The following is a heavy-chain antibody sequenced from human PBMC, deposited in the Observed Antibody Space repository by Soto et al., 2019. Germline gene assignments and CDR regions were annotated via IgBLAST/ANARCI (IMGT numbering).Heavy chain of an antibody. CDR3: ARVIAVAAPPTGH. CDR1: GFTFSSYA. D-gene: IGHD6-19*01. J-gene: IGHJ4*02. V-gene: IGHV3-30-3*01. CDR2: ISYDGSNK. Sequence: QVQLVESGGGVVQPGRSLRLSCAASGFTFSSYAMHWVRQAPGQGLEWVAAISYDGSNKYYADSVKGRFTISRDNSKNTLYLQMHSLSAEDTAVYYCARVIAVAAPPTGHWGQGTLVTVSP.